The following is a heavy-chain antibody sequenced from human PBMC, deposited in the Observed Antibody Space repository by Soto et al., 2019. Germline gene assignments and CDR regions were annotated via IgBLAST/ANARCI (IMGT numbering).Heavy chain of an antibody. CDR2: IQSGGAT. CDR3: VRVLYDSGVVDF. Sequence: QLVESGGGLFQAGGSTRLSCLVSGFTVGRYDMAWVRQAPGKGLEWASIIQSGGATYYPDSAQGRFTISRDNPKNTVYLQMNRLRVEDTGVYSCVRVLYDSGVVDFWGQGSLITVS. CDR1: GFTVGRYD. J-gene: IGHJ4*02. D-gene: IGHD5-12*01. V-gene: IGHV3-53*01.